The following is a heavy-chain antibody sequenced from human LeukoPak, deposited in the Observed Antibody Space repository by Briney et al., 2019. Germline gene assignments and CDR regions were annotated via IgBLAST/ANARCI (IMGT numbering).Heavy chain of an antibody. CDR3: ARVNPYYYYMDV. Sequence: ASVKVSCXASGYTFTSYDINWVRQATGQGLEWMGWMNHNSGNTGYAQKFQGRVTMTRNTSISTAYMELSSLRSEDTAVYYCARVNPYYYYMDVWGKGTTVTVSS. CDR2: MNHNSGNT. J-gene: IGHJ6*03. V-gene: IGHV1-8*01. CDR1: GYTFTSYD. D-gene: IGHD1-14*01.